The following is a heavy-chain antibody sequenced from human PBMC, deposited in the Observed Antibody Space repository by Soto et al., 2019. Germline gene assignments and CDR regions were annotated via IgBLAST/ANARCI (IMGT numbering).Heavy chain of an antibody. J-gene: IGHJ4*01. D-gene: IGHD2-8*01. CDR1: GFPFSNAW. V-gene: IGHV3-15*07. CDR2: VKSKTDGGSS. CDR3: TTDSRTSLPEIRFDY. Sequence: EVQLVEFGGTLVKPGGSLRLSCVASGFPFSNAWINWVRQVPGKGLEWVGRVKSKTDGGSSDYAAAVKGRFAVSRDDSRNIVYLQMNSLKIEDTGVYYCTTDSRTSLPEIRFDYWGHGTQVTVSS.